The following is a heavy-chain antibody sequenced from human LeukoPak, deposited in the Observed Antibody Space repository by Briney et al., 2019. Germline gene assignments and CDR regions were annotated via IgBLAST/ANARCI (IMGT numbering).Heavy chain of an antibody. CDR3: AKDQGSGHGSYTWGTFDY. CDR1: GGTFSSYA. V-gene: IGHV3-23*01. Sequence: GASVKVSCKASGGTFSSYAMSWVRQAPGKGLEWVSGINGRGDSTVYADSVKGRFTISRDNSKNTLYLQMNSLRAEDTAVYYCAKDQGSGHGSYTWGTFDYWGLETLVTVFS. D-gene: IGHD3-3*01. CDR2: INGRGDST. J-gene: IGHJ4*01.